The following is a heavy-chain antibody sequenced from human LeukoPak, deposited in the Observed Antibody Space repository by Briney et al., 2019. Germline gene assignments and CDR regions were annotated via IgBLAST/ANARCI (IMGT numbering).Heavy chain of an antibody. CDR1: GFTFSDYY. CDR2: ISSSGSTI. D-gene: IGHD3-22*01. V-gene: IGHV3-11*04. Sequence: PGGSLRLSCAASGFTFSDYYMSWIRQAPGKGLEWVSYISSSGSTIYYADSVKGRSTISRDNAKNSLYLQMNSLRAEDTAVYYCARVIPANYYDSSGYSDYWGQGTLVTVSS. CDR3: ARVIPANYYDSSGYSDY. J-gene: IGHJ4*02.